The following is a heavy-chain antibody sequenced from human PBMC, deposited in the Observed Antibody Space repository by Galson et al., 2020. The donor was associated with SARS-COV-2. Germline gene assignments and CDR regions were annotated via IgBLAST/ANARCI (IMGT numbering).Heavy chain of an antibody. J-gene: IGHJ4*02. CDR1: GFTFGDYA. V-gene: IGHV3-49*04. Sequence: GESLKISCTASGFTFGDYAMSWVRQAPGKGLEWVGFIRSKAYGGTTEYAASVKGRFTISRDDSKSIAYLQMNSLKTEDTAVYYCTRGDTAMVRYWGQGTLVTVSS. D-gene: IGHD5-18*01. CDR2: IRSKAYGGTT. CDR3: TRGDTAMVRY.